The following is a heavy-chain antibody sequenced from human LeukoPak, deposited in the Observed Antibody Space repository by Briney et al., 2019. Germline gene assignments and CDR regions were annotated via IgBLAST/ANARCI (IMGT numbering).Heavy chain of an antibody. Sequence: ASVKVSCKASGYTFTSYYMHWVRQAPGQGLEWMGIINPSGGSTSYAQKFQGRVTMTRGMSTSTVYMELSSLRSEDTAVYYSARDLGYCSSTSCSNEGNWFDPWGQGTLVTVSS. J-gene: IGHJ5*02. D-gene: IGHD2-2*01. CDR1: GYTFTSYY. CDR3: ARDLGYCSSTSCSNEGNWFDP. CDR2: INPSGGST. V-gene: IGHV1-46*01.